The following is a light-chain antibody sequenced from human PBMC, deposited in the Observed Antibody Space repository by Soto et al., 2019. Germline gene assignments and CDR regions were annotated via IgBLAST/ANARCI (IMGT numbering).Light chain of an antibody. CDR2: QDT. V-gene: IGLV3-1*01. CDR1: KLGDKY. Sequence: SYELTQPPSVSVSPGQTASITCSGDKLGDKYACWYQHKPGQSPVLVIYQDTKRPSGIPERFSGSNSGNTATLTISGTQPMDEADYYCQAWDSSTSVVFGGGTKLTVL. J-gene: IGLJ2*01. CDR3: QAWDSSTSVV.